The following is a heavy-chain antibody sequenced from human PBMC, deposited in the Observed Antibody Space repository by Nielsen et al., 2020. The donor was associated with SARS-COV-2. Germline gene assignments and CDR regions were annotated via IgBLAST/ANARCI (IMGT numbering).Heavy chain of an antibody. CDR2: ISSSSSYI. V-gene: IGHV3-21*01. CDR1: GFTFSSYS. D-gene: IGHD3-22*01. CDR3: ARDQHDSSGYYYYYFDY. J-gene: IGHJ4*02. Sequence: GESLKISCAASGFTFSSYSMNWVRQAPGKGLEWVSSISSSSSYIYYADSVKGRFTISRDNAKNSLYLQMNSLRAEDTAVYYCARDQHDSSGYYYYYFDYWGQGTLVTVSS.